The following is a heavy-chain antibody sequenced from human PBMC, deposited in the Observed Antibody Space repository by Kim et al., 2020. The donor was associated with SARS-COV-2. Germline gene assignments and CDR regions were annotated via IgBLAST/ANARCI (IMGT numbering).Heavy chain of an antibody. CDR3: ARSYSSGWYGQFDY. CDR2: IYYSGST. Sequence: SETLSLTCTVSGGSISSYYWSWIRQPPGKGLEWIGYIYYSGSTNYNPSLKSRVTISVDTSKNQFSLKLSSVTAADTAVYYCARSYSSGWYGQFDYWGQGT. CDR1: GGSISSYY. J-gene: IGHJ4*02. V-gene: IGHV4-59*08. D-gene: IGHD6-19*01.